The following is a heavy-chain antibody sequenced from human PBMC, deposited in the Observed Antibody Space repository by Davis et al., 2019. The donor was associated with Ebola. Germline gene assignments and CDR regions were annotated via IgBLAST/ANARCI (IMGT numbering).Heavy chain of an antibody. D-gene: IGHD5-12*01. Sequence: PGGSLRLSCAASGFTFRNYAMHWVRQAPGKGLEWVAVIAYDGSTEYYADSVKGRFTISRDNSNNMVYLQMDILRAEDTAVYYCAKDGGGWFTGGYYYFDHWGQGTLVTVSS. CDR3: AKDGGGWFTGGYYYFDH. CDR2: IAYDGSTE. V-gene: IGHV3-30-3*01. J-gene: IGHJ4*02. CDR1: GFTFRNYA.